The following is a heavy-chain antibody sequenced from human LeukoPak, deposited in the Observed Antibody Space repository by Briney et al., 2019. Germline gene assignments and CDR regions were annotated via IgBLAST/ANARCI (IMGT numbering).Heavy chain of an antibody. Sequence: GESLKISCKVSGYSFTSYWIGWVRQMPGKGLEWMGIIYPGDSYTRYSPSFQGQVTISADKSITTAYLQWSSLKASDTAMYYCARSGGVAASRFDPWGQGTLVTVSS. V-gene: IGHV5-51*01. CDR3: ARSGGVAASRFDP. CDR2: IYPGDSYT. D-gene: IGHD2-15*01. J-gene: IGHJ5*02. CDR1: GYSFTSYW.